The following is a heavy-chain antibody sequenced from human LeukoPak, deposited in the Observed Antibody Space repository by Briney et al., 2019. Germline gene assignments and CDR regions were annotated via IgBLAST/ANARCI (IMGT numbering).Heavy chain of an antibody. CDR1: GFTFSSYS. Sequence: GGSLRLSCAASGFTFSSYSMNWVRQAPGKGLEWVSSISSSSSYIYYADSVKGRFTISRDNAKNSLYLQMNGLRAEDTAIYFCARGMGPRGLCFDYWGQGTLVSVSS. CDR2: ISSSSSYI. D-gene: IGHD3-10*01. V-gene: IGHV3-21*04. J-gene: IGHJ4*02. CDR3: ARGMGPRGLCFDY.